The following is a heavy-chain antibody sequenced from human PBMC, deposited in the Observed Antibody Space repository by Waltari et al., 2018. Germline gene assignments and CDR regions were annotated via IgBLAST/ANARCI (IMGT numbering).Heavy chain of an antibody. CDR1: GYNFATYW. J-gene: IGHJ1*01. CDR2: IYPDDSDT. V-gene: IGHV5-51*01. D-gene: IGHD3-9*01. CDR3: ARSASTSARYFLH. Sequence: EVQLVQSATEVKRPGAPLKIFCKGLGYNFATYWIGWVRQVPGKGLEWMGIIYPDDSDTRDSPSLQGHVSISVDSSINTAYLQWDSLNASDSAIYFCARSASTSARYFLHWGQGTLVTVSS.